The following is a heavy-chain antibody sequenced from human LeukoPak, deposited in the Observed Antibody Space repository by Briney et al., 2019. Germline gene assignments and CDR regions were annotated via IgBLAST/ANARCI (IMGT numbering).Heavy chain of an antibody. D-gene: IGHD2-15*01. CDR2: ISAYNGNT. J-gene: IGHJ6*04. CDR3: ARDTYCSGGSCYQQSYYYGMDV. CDR1: GYTFTSYG. V-gene: IGHV1-18*04. Sequence: GASVKVSCKASGYTFTSYGISWVRQAPGQGLEWMGWISAYNGNTNYAQKLQGRVTMTTDTSTSTAYMELRSLRSHDTAVYYCARDTYCSGGSCYQQSYYYGMDVWGKGTTVTVSS.